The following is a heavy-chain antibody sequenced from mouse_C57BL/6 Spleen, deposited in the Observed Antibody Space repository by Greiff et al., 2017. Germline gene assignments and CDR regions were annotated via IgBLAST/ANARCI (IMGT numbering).Heavy chain of an antibody. CDR1: GYAFSSSW. Sequence: QVQLQQSGPELVKPGASVKISCKASGYAFSSSWMNWVKQRPGKGLEWIGRIYPGDGDTNYNGKFKGKATLTADKSSSTAYLQLSSLTSEDSAVCLCARKSPLLAMDYWGQGTSVTVSA. CDR3: ARKSPLLAMDY. V-gene: IGHV1-82*01. CDR2: IYPGDGDT. J-gene: IGHJ4*01.